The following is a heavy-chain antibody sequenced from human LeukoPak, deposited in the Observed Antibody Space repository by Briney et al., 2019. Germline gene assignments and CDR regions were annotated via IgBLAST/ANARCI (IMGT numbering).Heavy chain of an antibody. J-gene: IGHJ5*02. V-gene: IGHV4-34*01. CDR3: ARVDQYQLLYVPYNWFDP. Sequence: PSETLSLTCAVYGGSFSGNFWSWVRQPPGKGLEWIGSIYHSGSTYYNPSLKSRVTISVDTSKNQFSLKLSSVTAADTAVYYCARVDQYQLLYVPYNWFDPWGQGTLVTVSS. CDR2: IYHSGST. D-gene: IGHD2-2*02. CDR1: GGSFSGNF.